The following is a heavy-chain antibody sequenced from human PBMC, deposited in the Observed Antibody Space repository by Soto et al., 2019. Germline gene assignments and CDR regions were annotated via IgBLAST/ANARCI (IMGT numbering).Heavy chain of an antibody. D-gene: IGHD3-22*01. CDR2: INPNSGGT. CDR1: GYTFSGNY. V-gene: IGHV1-2*04. J-gene: IGHJ4*02. CDR3: ARNYYDSSDRDYLDY. Sequence: ASVKVSCKASGYTFSGNYIHWVRQAPGQGLEWLGWINPNSGGTNFPQKFQGWVTMTRDTSISTAYMELSRLKSDDTAVYYCARNYYDSSDRDYLDYWGQGTPVTVSS.